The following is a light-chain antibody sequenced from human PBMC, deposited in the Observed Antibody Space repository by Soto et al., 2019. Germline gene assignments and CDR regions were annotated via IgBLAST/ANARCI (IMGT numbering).Light chain of an antibody. J-gene: IGKJ1*01. V-gene: IGKV3-20*01. CDR3: QQYGSSPE. CDR2: DAS. Sequence: EFVLSQSPGTLSLSPGERATLSCRASQTVRNNYLAWYQQKPGQAPRLLIYDASSRATGIPDRFSGGGSGTDFTLTISRLEPEDFAVYYCQQYGSSPEFGQGTKVDIK. CDR1: QTVRNNY.